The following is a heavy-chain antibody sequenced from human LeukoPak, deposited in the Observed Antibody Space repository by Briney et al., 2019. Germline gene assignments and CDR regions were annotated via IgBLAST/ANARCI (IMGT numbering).Heavy chain of an antibody. CDR3: ARRGSIAYVSWFDP. CDR1: GGSISSSY. CDR2: IYTSGST. J-gene: IGHJ5*02. V-gene: IGHV4-4*09. Sequence: PSETLSLTCTVSGGSISSSYWSWIRQPPGQGLEWIGNIYTSGSTTYNPSLKSRVTISIDTSKSQFSLKLSPVTAADTAVYYCARRGSIAYVSWFDPWGQGTLVTVSS. D-gene: IGHD6-6*01.